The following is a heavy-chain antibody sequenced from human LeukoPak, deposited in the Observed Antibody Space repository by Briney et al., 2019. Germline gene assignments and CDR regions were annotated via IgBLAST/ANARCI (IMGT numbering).Heavy chain of an antibody. V-gene: IGHV4-34*01. D-gene: IGHD2-2*01. CDR1: GGSFSGYY. CDR2: INHSGST. J-gene: IGHJ3*02. Sequence: KPSETLSLTCAVYGGSFSGYYWSWIRQPPGKGLEWIGEINHSGSTNYNPSLKSRVTISVDTSKNQFSLKLSSVTAADTAVYYCARQKIVVVPAAILVWAFDIWGQGTMVTVSS. CDR3: ARQKIVVVPAAILVWAFDI.